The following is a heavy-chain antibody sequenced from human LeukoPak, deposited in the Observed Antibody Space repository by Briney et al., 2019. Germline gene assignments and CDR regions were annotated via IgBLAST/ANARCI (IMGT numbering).Heavy chain of an antibody. J-gene: IGHJ3*02. D-gene: IGHD1-14*01. CDR1: GFTVPTYG. CDR2: FWYDATDA. Sequence: PGRSRRLPCAASGFTVPTYGMHWIGQAPGRGLEWVAFFWYDATDAFYGDSGKGRFTITRDNSQNTLYLQMNSLRVEDTAVYYCARDGFTTSHAFDIWGQGTPVTVSP. CDR3: ARDGFTTSHAFDI. V-gene: IGHV3-33*01.